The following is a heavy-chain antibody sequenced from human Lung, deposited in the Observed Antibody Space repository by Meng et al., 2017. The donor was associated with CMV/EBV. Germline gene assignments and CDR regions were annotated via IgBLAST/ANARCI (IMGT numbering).Heavy chain of an antibody. J-gene: IGHJ5*02. CDR2: IIPILGIA. CDR1: GGTFSSYA. V-gene: IGHV1-69*10. D-gene: IGHD2-8*01. Sequence: SVKVSCXASGGTFSSYAISWVRQAPGQGLEWMGGIIPILGIANYAQKFQGRVTITADKSTSTAYMELSSLRSEDTAVYYCARDLNGGSPSGGWFDPWGQGTLVTVSS. CDR3: ARDLNGGSPSGGWFDP.